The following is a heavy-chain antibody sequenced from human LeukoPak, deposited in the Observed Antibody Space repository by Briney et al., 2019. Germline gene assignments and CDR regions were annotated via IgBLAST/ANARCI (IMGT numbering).Heavy chain of an antibody. V-gene: IGHV3-11*01. CDR3: ARDSGGGNFDY. Sequence: GGSLRLSCAASGFTFSDYYMNWIRQAPGKGLEWVSYISSSSGTIYYADSVKGRFISSRDNAKNSLYLQMNSLRAEDTAVYYCARDSGGGNFDYWGQGILVTVSS. J-gene: IGHJ4*02. CDR1: GFTFSDYY. D-gene: IGHD1-26*01. CDR2: ISSSSGTI.